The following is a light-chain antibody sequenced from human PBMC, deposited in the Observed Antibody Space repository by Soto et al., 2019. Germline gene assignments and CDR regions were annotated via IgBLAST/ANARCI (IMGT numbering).Light chain of an antibody. CDR3: CSYAGPRLV. CDR2: EGS. Sequence: QSALTQPASVSGSPGQSITISCTGTSSDVGSYNLVSWYQQHPGKAPKLMIYEGSKRPSGISNRFSGSKSGNTASLTISGLQAEDEADYYCCSYAGPRLVFGGGTKLTVL. CDR1: SSDVGSYNL. J-gene: IGLJ2*01. V-gene: IGLV2-23*01.